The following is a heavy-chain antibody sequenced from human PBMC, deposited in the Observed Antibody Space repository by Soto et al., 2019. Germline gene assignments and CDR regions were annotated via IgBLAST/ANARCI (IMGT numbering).Heavy chain of an antibody. Sequence: GSLRLSCAASGFTFSSYWMHWVRQAPGKGLVWVSRINSDGSSTSYADSVKGRFTISRDNAKNTLYLQMNSLRAEDTAVYYCAREGGYCSSTSCPRQAFDIWGQGTMVTVSS. CDR3: AREGGYCSSTSCPRQAFDI. V-gene: IGHV3-74*01. CDR1: GFTFSSYW. J-gene: IGHJ3*02. D-gene: IGHD2-2*01. CDR2: INSDGSST.